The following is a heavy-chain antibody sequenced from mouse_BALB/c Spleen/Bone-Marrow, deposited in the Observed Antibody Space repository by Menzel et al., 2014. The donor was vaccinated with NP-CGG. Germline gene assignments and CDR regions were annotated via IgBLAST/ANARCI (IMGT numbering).Heavy chain of an antibody. Sequence: VQLQQSGAELVKPGASVKLSCKASGYTFTSYYMYWVKQRPGQGLEWIGEIKPSNGGTNFNEKFKSKATLTVDKSSSTAYMQLSSLTSEDSAVYYCTLLLRSAYWGQGTLVTVSA. CDR2: IKPSNGGT. CDR3: TLLLRSAY. D-gene: IGHD1-1*01. CDR1: GYTFTSYY. V-gene: IGHV1S81*02. J-gene: IGHJ3*01.